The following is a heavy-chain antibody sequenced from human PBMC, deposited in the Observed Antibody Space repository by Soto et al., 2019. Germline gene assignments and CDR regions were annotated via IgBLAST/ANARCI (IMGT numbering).Heavy chain of an antibody. Sequence: EVQLLESGGGLVQPGGSLRLSCATSGFTFSSYAMSWVRQAPVKGLEWVSGISVSGDRRYDAASVKGRFTISRDNSKTTLYLQMNSLRAEDTAVYYCATIFRYGDPEYWGQGVLVTVSS. CDR2: ISVSGDRR. V-gene: IGHV3-23*01. CDR1: GFTFSSYA. J-gene: IGHJ4*02. D-gene: IGHD2-21*02. CDR3: ATIFRYGDPEY.